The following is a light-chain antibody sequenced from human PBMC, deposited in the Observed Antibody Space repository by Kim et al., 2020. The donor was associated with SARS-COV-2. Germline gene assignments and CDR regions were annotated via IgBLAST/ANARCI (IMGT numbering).Light chain of an antibody. CDR2: KDS. J-gene: IGLJ3*02. CDR1: ALPKQY. CDR3: QSADSSGTWV. Sequence: SYELTQPPSVSVSPGQTARITCSGDALPKQYAYWYQQKPGQAPVLVIYKDSERPSGIPERFSGSSSGTTVTLTIIGVQAEDEADYYCQSADSSGTWVFGG. V-gene: IGLV3-25*03.